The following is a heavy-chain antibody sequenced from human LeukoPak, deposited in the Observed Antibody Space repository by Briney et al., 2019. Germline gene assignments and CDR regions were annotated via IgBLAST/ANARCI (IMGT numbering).Heavy chain of an antibody. D-gene: IGHD4-17*01. CDR1: GGSISSYY. CDR3: ARGPLGDYAGYYYYYMDV. V-gene: IGHV4-4*07. J-gene: IGHJ6*03. Sequence: KPSETLSLTCTVSGGSISSYYWSWIRQPAGKGLEWIGRIYTSGSTNYNPSLKSRVTMSVDTSKNQFSLKLSSVTAADTAVYYCARGPLGDYAGYYYYYMDVWGKGTTVTVSS. CDR2: IYTSGST.